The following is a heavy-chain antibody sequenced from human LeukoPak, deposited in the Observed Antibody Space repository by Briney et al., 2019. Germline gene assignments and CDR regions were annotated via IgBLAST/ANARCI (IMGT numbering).Heavy chain of an antibody. CDR1: GYTFTGYY. V-gene: IGHV1-2*02. Sequence: ASVKVSCKASGYTFTGYYMHWVRQAPGQGLEWMGWINPNSGGTNYAQKFQGRVTMTRDTSISTAYMELSRLRSDDTAGYYCARDHVAGTTPHDYWGQGTLVTVSS. J-gene: IGHJ4*02. D-gene: IGHD6-19*01. CDR3: ARDHVAGTTPHDY. CDR2: INPNSGGT.